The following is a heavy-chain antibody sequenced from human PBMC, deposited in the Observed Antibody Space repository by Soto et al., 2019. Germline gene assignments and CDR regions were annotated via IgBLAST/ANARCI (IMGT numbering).Heavy chain of an antibody. V-gene: IGHV1-18*01. CDR2: ISAYNGNT. J-gene: IGHJ6*02. D-gene: IGHD2-15*01. CDR3: AGGGGTPEDSTSGMDV. CDR1: GYTFTSYG. Sequence: ASVKVSCKASGYTFTSYGFTWVRQAPGQGLEWMGWISAYNGNTNYAQKLQGRVTMTTDTLTSTAHMELRSLRSDDTAVYYCAGGGGTPEDSTSGMDVWAQGTTDPFSS.